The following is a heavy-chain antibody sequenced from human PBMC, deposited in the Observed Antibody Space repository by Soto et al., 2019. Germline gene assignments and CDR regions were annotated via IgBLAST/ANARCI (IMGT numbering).Heavy chain of an antibody. Sequence: SLRLSCAASGFTFSSYAMSWVRQAPGKGLEWVSAISGSGGSTYYADSVKGRFTISRDNSKNTLYLQMNSLRAEDTAVYYCAKEISSRSSSSPGYYYYGMDVWGQGTTVTVSS. CDR3: AKEISSRSSSSPGYYYYGMDV. J-gene: IGHJ6*02. CDR2: ISGSGGST. D-gene: IGHD6-6*01. CDR1: GFTFSSYA. V-gene: IGHV3-23*01.